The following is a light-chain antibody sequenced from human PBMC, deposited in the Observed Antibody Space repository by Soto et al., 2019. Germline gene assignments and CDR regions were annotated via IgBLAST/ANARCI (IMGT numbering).Light chain of an antibody. V-gene: IGLV1-40*01. Sequence: QSVLTQPPSVSGAPGQRVTISCTGSSSNIGAGYDVHWYQQLPGTAPKLLIYGDSNRPSGVPDRFSGSKSGTSASLAITGLQADDEADYYCHSYDSSLRGWVFGGGTKLTVL. J-gene: IGLJ3*02. CDR1: SSNIGAGYD. CDR2: GDS. CDR3: HSYDSSLRGWV.